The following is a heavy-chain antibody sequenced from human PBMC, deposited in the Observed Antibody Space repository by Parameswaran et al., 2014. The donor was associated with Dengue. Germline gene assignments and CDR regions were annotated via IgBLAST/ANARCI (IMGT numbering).Heavy chain of an antibody. Sequence: GLEWVAVISYDGSNKYYADSVKGRFTISRDNSKNTLYLQMNSLRAEDTAVYYCAKDPRPLGYCSSTSCSHYGMDVWGQGTTVTVSS. V-gene: IGHV3-30*18. D-gene: IGHD2-2*01. J-gene: IGHJ6*02. CDR2: ISYDGSNK. CDR3: AKDPRPLGYCSSTSCSHYGMDV.